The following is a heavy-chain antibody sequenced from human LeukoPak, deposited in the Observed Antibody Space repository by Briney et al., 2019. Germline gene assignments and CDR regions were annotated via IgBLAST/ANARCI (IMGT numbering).Heavy chain of an antibody. CDR3: ARESQGYCSSTSCYALGAFDI. Sequence: PGGSLRLSCAASGFTFSSYSMNWVRQAPGKGLGWVSSISRSSSYIYYADSVKGRFTISRDNAKNSLYLQMNSLRAEDTAVYYCARESQGYCSSTSCYALGAFDIWGQGTMVTVSS. D-gene: IGHD2-2*01. J-gene: IGHJ3*02. CDR2: ISRSSSYI. V-gene: IGHV3-21*01. CDR1: GFTFSSYS.